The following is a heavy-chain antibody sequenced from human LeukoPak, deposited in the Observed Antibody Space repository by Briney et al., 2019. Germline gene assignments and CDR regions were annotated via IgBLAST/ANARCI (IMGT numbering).Heavy chain of an antibody. V-gene: IGHV1-2*02. Sequence: ASVRVSCEASGYTFTGYYMHWVRQAPGQGLEWMGWINPNSGGTNYAQKFQGRVTMTRDTSISTAYMELSRLRSDDTAVYYCARDWAEITMMVVGNLGPYFDGWGQGTLVSVCS. CDR1: GYTFTGYY. J-gene: IGHJ4*02. CDR3: ARDWAEITMMVVGNLGPYFDG. D-gene: IGHD3-22*01. CDR2: INPNSGGT.